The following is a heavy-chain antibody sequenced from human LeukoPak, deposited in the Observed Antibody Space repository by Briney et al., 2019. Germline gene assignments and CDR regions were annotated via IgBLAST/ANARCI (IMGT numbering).Heavy chain of an antibody. Sequence: SETLSLTCTVSGVSFNAYYWCWIRQCPGKGLEWIGEVSPGGYIKYNPSLRSRVTISVDTSENQVSLRLSSVTAADTAMYYCARIRCGHTGDICYNHWGQGTLVTVSS. CDR3: ARIRCGHTGDICYNH. CDR1: GVSFNAYY. D-gene: IGHD2-8*02. J-gene: IGHJ5*02. V-gene: IGHV4-34*01. CDR2: VSPGGYI.